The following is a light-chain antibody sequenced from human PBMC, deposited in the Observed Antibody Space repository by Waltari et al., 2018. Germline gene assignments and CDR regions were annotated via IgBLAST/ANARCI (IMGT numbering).Light chain of an antibody. V-gene: IGLV2-14*03. CDR3: ASYTSTNTVI. CDR1: SSDIGGYHY. Sequence: QSALTQPASVSASPGQSITISCTGTSSDIGGYHYAPWYQQHPGKVPKLMIYDVARWPSGVSNRFSGSKSGNTASLTISGLQAEDEADYYCASYTSTNTVIFGGGTKVTVL. J-gene: IGLJ2*01. CDR2: DVA.